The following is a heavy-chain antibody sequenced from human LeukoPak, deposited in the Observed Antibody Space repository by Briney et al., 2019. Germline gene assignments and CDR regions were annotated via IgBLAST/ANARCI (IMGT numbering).Heavy chain of an antibody. CDR2: IYYSGST. D-gene: IGHD1-26*01. Sequence: SETLSLTCTVSGGSISSHYWSWIRQPPGKGLEWIGYIYYSGSTNYNPSLKSRVTISVDTSKNQFSLKLSSVTAADTAVYYCVRGGWSGSYDVLDYWGQGTLVTVSS. J-gene: IGHJ4*02. CDR3: VRGGWSGSYDVLDY. V-gene: IGHV4-59*11. CDR1: GGSISSHY.